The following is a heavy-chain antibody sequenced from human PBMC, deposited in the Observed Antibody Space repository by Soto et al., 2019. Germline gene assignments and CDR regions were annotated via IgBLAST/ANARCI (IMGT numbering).Heavy chain of an antibody. Sequence: SVKVSCKASGGTFSSYAISWVRQAPGQGLEWMGGIIPIFGTANYAQKFQGRVTITADESTSTAYMELSSLRSEDTAVYYCASGTMVRGAQTYYYGMDVWGQGTTVSVSS. J-gene: IGHJ6*02. CDR1: GGTFSSYA. CDR3: ASGTMVRGAQTYYYGMDV. D-gene: IGHD3-10*01. V-gene: IGHV1-69*13. CDR2: IIPIFGTA.